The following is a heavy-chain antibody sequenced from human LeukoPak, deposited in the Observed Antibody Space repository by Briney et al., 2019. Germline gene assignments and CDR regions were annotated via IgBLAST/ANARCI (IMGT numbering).Heavy chain of an antibody. J-gene: IGHJ2*01. V-gene: IGHV3-9*01. CDR3: AKALGDSYFDL. D-gene: IGHD3-16*01. Sequence: GGSLRLSCAASGFTFSDYTMNWVRQAPGKGLEWVSGISWNSGSIVYADSVKGRFTISRDNAKNSLYLQMNSLRAEDTAFYYCAKALGDSYFDLWGRGTLVTVSS. CDR2: ISWNSGSI. CDR1: GFTFSDYT.